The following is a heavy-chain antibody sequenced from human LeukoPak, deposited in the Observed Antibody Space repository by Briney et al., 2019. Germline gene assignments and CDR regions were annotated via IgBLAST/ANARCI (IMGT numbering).Heavy chain of an antibody. Sequence: SETLSLTCTVSGGSISSGGYYWSWLRQHPGKGLEWIGYIYYSGSTYYNPSLKSRVTISVDTSKNQFTLKLSSVTAADTAVYYCARYIVVVPAATIPRGPYFDYWGQGTLVTVSS. CDR2: IYYSGST. J-gene: IGHJ4*02. V-gene: IGHV4-31*03. CDR1: GGSISSGGYY. CDR3: ARYIVVVPAATIPRGPYFDY. D-gene: IGHD2-2*01.